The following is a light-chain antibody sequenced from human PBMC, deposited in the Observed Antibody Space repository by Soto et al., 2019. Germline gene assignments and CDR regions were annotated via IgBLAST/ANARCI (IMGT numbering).Light chain of an antibody. CDR2: DAS. V-gene: IGKV3-15*01. CDR1: QSVSNN. CDR3: QQYNNWPPWT. Sequence: ILMTQSPATLSVSPGERATLSCRASQSVSNNLAWYQQKPGQAPRLLIYDASTRATGIPARFSGSGSGTDFTLTISGLQSEDFAVYYCQQYNNWPPWTFGKGTKVEIE. J-gene: IGKJ1*01.